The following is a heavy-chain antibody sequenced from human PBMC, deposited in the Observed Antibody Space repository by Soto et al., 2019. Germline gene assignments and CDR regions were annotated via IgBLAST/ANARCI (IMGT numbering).Heavy chain of an antibody. D-gene: IGHD3-22*01. Sequence: QVQLVESGGGVVQPGRSLRLSCAASGFTFSSYGMHWVRQAPGKGLEWVAVISYDGSNKYYADSVKGRFTISRDNSKNTLYLQMNSLRAEDTAVYYCVKGRGHDSLPLDYWGQGTLVTVSS. CDR2: ISYDGSNK. J-gene: IGHJ4*02. V-gene: IGHV3-30*18. CDR3: VKGRGHDSLPLDY. CDR1: GFTFSSYG.